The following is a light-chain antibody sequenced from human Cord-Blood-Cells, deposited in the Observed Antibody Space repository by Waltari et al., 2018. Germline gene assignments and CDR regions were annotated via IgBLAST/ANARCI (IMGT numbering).Light chain of an antibody. CDR3: SSYTSSSTYV. CDR1: SSDVGGYNY. Sequence: QSALTQPASVSGSPGQSITISCTGTSSDVGGYNYVSWYQQHPGKAPKLMIYDVSNRPAVVSHRFAGSKAGNTASLTISVLQAEDEADYYCSSYTSSSTYVFGTGTKVTVL. CDR2: DVS. V-gene: IGLV2-14*01. J-gene: IGLJ1*01.